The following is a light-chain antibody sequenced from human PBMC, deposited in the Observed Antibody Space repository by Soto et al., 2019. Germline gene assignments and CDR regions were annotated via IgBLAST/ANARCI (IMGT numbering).Light chain of an antibody. CDR2: GAS. J-gene: IGKJ3*01. CDR1: QSVTGSY. V-gene: IGKV3-20*01. Sequence: EIVLTQSPGTLSLSPGERATLSCRTSQSVTGSYLAWYQQIPGQAPRLLIYGASTRATGIPDRFSGSGSGTDCNLTISRLEPEDFAVYYWQQYGSSPQFTFGPGTKVDIK. CDR3: QQYGSSPQFT.